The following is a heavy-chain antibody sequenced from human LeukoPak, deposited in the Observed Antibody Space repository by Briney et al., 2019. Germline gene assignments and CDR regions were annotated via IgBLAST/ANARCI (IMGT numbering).Heavy chain of an antibody. CDR1: GFTFSSYA. D-gene: IGHD3-22*01. CDR3: AKGSYYYDSADYFDY. V-gene: IGHV3-23*01. Sequence: GGSLRLSCAASGFTFSSYAMSWVRQAPGKGLEWVSTLSGSGGNTYYADFVKGRVTISRDNSKNTLYLQMNSLRAEDTAVYHCAKGSYYYDSADYFDYWGQGTLVTVSS. J-gene: IGHJ4*02. CDR2: LSGSGGNT.